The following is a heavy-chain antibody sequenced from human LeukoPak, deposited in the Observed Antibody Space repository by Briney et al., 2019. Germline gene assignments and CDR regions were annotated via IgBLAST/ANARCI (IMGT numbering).Heavy chain of an antibody. Sequence: SETLSLTCTVSGGSVSSGSYYWSWIRQPPGKGLEWIGYIYYSGSTNYNPSPKSRVTISVDTSKNQFSLKLSSVTAADTAVYYCARVRATGPFDYWGQGTLVTVSS. D-gene: IGHD5-24*01. J-gene: IGHJ4*02. CDR2: IYYSGST. CDR1: GGSVSSGSYY. V-gene: IGHV4-61*01. CDR3: ARVRATGPFDY.